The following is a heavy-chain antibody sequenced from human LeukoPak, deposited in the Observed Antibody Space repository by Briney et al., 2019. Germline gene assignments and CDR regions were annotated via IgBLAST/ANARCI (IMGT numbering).Heavy chain of an antibody. CDR3: ARVAGSSGCFDY. J-gene: IGHJ4*02. CDR1: GYTFTGYY. CDR2: INPNSGGT. Sequence: GASVKVSCKASGYTFTGYYMHWVRQAPRQGLEWMGWINPNSGGTNYAQKFQGRVTMTRDTSISTAYMELSRLRSDDTAVYYCARVAGSSGCFDYWGQGTLVTVSS. V-gene: IGHV1-2*02. D-gene: IGHD6-19*01.